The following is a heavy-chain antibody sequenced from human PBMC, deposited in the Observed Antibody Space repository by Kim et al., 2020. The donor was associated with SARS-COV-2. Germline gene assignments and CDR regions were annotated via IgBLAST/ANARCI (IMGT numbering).Heavy chain of an antibody. CDR3: RTTMVRGDPYYGMDV. CDR1: GGSISSSNW. CDR2: IYHSGST. D-gene: IGHD3-10*01. Sequence: SETLSLTCAVSGGSISSSNWWSWVRQPPGKGLEWIGEIYHSGSTNYNPSLKSRVTISVDKSKNQFSLKLSSVTAADTAVYYCRTTMVRGDPYYGMDVWGQGTTVTVSS. J-gene: IGHJ6*02. V-gene: IGHV4-4*02.